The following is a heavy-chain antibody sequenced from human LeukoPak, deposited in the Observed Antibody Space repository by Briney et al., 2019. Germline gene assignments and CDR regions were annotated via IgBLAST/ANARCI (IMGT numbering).Heavy chain of an antibody. CDR3: ARERCSSTSCYIRDVHFGY. J-gene: IGHJ4*02. CDR1: GFTFSSYS. D-gene: IGHD2-2*02. CDR2: ISSSSSTI. Sequence: GGSLRLSCAASGFTFSSYSMNWVRQAPGKGLEWVSYISSSSSTIYYADSVKGRFTISRDNDKNSLYLQMNSLRAEDTAVYYCARERCSSTSCYIRDVHFGYWGQGTLVTVSS. V-gene: IGHV3-48*04.